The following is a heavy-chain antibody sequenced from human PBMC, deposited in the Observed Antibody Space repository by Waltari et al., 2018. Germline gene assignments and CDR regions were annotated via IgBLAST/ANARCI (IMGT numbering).Heavy chain of an antibody. CDR2: IYYSGST. V-gene: IGHV4-39*07. CDR1: LCSVTRTADY. J-gene: IGHJ4*02. CDR3: ARDGELAVTAG. D-gene: IGHD4-4*01. Sequence: QLQGSSPGPVKWSDILSLSCTPALCSVTRTADYTAWVRQPPGKGLEWIGSIYYSGSTYYNPSLKSRVTISVDTSKNQFSLKLSSVTAADTAVYYCARDGELAVTAGWGQGTLVTVSS.